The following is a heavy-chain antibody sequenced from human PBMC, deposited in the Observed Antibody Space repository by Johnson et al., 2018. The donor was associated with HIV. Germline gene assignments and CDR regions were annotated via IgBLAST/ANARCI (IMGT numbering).Heavy chain of an antibody. V-gene: IGHV3-30*18. CDR1: GLTFSSYG. Sequence: QVLLVESGGGVVQPGRSLRLSCADSGLTFSSYGMHWVRQAPGKGLESVAVIWYDGSNKYYEDSVRGRLTVSRDNSKNTLYLQMNSLRAEDTALYYCAKARGGNYDAFDIWGQGTMVTVSS. CDR3: AKARGGNYDAFDI. D-gene: IGHD4-23*01. CDR2: IWYDGSNK. J-gene: IGHJ3*02.